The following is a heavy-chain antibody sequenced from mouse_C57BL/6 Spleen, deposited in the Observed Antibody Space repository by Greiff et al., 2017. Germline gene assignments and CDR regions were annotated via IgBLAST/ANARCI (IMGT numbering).Heavy chain of an antibody. Sequence: QVQLQQPGAELVKPGASVKLSCKASGYTFTSYWMHWVKQRPGPGLEWIGMIHTNSGSTNSNEQFKSKATLTVDKSSSTAYMLLNSLTSEDSAVYYCAREITSVVATNFDYWGQGTTLTVSS. V-gene: IGHV1-64*01. CDR1: GYTFTSYW. CDR3: AREITSVVATNFDY. D-gene: IGHD1-1*01. J-gene: IGHJ2*01. CDR2: IHTNSGST.